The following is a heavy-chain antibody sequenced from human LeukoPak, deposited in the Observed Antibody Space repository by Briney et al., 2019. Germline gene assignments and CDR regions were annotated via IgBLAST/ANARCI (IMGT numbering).Heavy chain of an antibody. CDR3: ARGGFAGFLPDSSGYYYSG. CDR1: GGTFSSYA. D-gene: IGHD3-22*01. V-gene: IGHV1-46*01. Sequence: ASVKVSCKASGGTFSSYAISWVRQAPGQGLEWMGIINPSGGSTSYAQKFQGRVTMTRDTSTSTVYMELSSLRSEDTAVYYCARGGFAGFLPDSSGYYYSGWGQGTLVTVSS. J-gene: IGHJ4*02. CDR2: INPSGGST.